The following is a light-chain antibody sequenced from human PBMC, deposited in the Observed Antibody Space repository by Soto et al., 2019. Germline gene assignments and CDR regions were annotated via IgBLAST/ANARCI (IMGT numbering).Light chain of an antibody. V-gene: IGKV3-15*01. J-gene: IGKJ3*01. Sequence: EIAMTQSPATLSVSPGERATLSCRASQSVSSNLAWYQQKPGQAPRLLIYGASTRATGIPARFSGSGSGTEFTLTINSLQSEDFAVYFCQQYDNLPLTFGPGTKVDIK. CDR2: GAS. CDR3: QQYDNLPLT. CDR1: QSVSSN.